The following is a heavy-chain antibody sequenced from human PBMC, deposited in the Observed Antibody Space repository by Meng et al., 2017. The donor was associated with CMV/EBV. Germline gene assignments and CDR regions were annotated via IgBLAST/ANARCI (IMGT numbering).Heavy chain of an antibody. D-gene: IGHD3-3*01. CDR3: AKDYYDILDTIFGVVIRYYYYGMDV. Sequence: GESLKIPCAASGFTFSSYAMSWVRQAPGKGLEWGSAISGSGGSTYYADSVKGRFTIYRDNSKNTLYLQMNSLRAEDTAVYYCAKDYYDILDTIFGVVIRYYYYGMDVWGQGTTVTVSS. J-gene: IGHJ6*02. V-gene: IGHV3-23*01. CDR2: ISGSGGST. CDR1: GFTFSSYA.